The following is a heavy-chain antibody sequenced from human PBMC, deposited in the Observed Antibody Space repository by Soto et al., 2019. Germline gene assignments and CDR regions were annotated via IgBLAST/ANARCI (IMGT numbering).Heavy chain of an antibody. Sequence: AGGSLRLSCAASGFIFSSFAMSWVRQTPGKGLEWVSLISDSGDTTDYADSVKGRFTISRDNSKTTLYLQMNSLRAEDTALYYCAKARFWSGYDPTGGGLDVWGQGTTVTVSS. CDR1: GFIFSSFA. J-gene: IGHJ6*02. CDR3: AKARFWSGYDPTGGGLDV. V-gene: IGHV3-23*01. CDR2: ISDSGDTT. D-gene: IGHD3-3*01.